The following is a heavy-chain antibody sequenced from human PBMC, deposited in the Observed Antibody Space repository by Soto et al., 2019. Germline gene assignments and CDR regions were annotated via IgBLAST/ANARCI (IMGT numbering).Heavy chain of an antibody. V-gene: IGHV4-31*03. Sequence: PSETLSLTCTVSGGSISSGGYYWSWIRQHPGKGLEWIGYIYYSGSTYYNPSLKSRVTISVDTSKNQFSLKLSSVTAADTAVYYFSGDKKGYFYGSGSYYNPPRGIGVLGQGNTVPVS. J-gene: IGHJ6*02. CDR2: IYYSGST. CDR1: GGSISSGGYY. D-gene: IGHD3-10*01. CDR3: SGDKKGYFYGSGSYYNPPRGIGV.